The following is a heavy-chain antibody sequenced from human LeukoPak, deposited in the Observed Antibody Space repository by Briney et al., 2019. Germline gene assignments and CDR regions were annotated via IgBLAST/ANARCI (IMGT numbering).Heavy chain of an antibody. CDR3: ARGHRSGSYL. CDR2: INSDGSST. CDR1: GFNFSRYW. J-gene: IGHJ5*02. Sequence: GGSLRLSCAASGFNFSRYWMHWVRQAPGKGLVWVSRINSDGSSTTYADSVKGRSTISRDNAKNTLYLQMNSLRAEDTAVYYCARGHRSGSYLWGQGTLVTVSS. D-gene: IGHD1-26*01. V-gene: IGHV3-74*01.